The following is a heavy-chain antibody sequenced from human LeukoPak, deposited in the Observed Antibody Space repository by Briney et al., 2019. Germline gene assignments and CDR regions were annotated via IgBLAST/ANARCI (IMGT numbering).Heavy chain of an antibody. CDR1: GFAVSSNH. J-gene: IGHJ4*02. CDR2: IYSAGTT. V-gene: IGHV3-53*01. CDR3: ARDSNSHYYFDY. D-gene: IGHD2-2*01. Sequence: GGSLRLSCVASGFAVSSNHMNWVRQAPGKGLEWVSIIYSAGTTHYADSVKGRFTISRDNSINTVYLQMNSLRAEDTAVYYCARDSNSHYYFDYWGQGPLVTVSS.